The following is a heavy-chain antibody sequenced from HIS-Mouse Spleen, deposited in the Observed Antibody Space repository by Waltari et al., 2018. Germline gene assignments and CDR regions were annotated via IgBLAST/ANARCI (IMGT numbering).Heavy chain of an antibody. CDR2: INHSGST. CDR3: ARMGPASGGYGDY. Sequence: QVQLQQWGAGLLKPSETLSLTCAVYGGSFSGYYWSWIRQPPGRGLEWIGEINHSGSTNYNPSLKSRVTISVDTSKNQFSLKLSSVTAADTAVYYCARMGPASGGYGDYWGQGTLVTVSS. CDR1: GGSFSGYY. D-gene: IGHD1-26*01. V-gene: IGHV4-34*01. J-gene: IGHJ4*02.